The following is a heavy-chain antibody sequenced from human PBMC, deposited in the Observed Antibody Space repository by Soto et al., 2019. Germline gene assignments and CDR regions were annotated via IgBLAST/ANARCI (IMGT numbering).Heavy chain of an antibody. CDR3: ARDNRITVNPANVPFGMDV. Sequence: QVQLQESGPGLVKPSQTLSLTCTVSGDSISGGGYYWAWIRQRPGKGLEWIGCVYHTGGAHYNPSLQSRSVISVDKSKNQFSLSLASVTTADTAVYYCARDNRITVNPANVPFGMDVWGQGAAVTVS. V-gene: IGHV4-31*03. CDR2: VYHTGGA. J-gene: IGHJ6*02. D-gene: IGHD4-17*01. CDR1: GDSISGGGYY.